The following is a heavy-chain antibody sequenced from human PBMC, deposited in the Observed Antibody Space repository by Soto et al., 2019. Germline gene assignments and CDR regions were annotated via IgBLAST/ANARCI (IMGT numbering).Heavy chain of an antibody. CDR2: ISSNEDYL. J-gene: IGHJ5*02. V-gene: IGHV3-11*05. D-gene: IGHD6-19*01. Sequence: QVQLVESGGGWVKPGGSLRLSCAASGFSFRDYDMNWIRQAPGKVLEWVAYISSNEDYLNYADSVKGRFTISRDIVKNSLYLQMSSLRSEDTAVYHCMRGGIAVAGPSPFAPWGQGTLVTVSS. CDR1: GFSFRDYD. CDR3: MRGGIAVAGPSPFAP.